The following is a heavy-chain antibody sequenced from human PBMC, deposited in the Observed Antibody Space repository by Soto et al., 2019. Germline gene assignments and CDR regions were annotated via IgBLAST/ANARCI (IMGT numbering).Heavy chain of an antibody. CDR1: GYTFTSYA. D-gene: IGHD7-27*01. CDR3: VREPLTGDSAFDI. Sequence: ASVKVSCKASGYTFTSYAMHWVRQAPGQRLEWMGWINAGNGNTKYSQKFQGRVTITRDTSASTAYMELSSLRSEDTAVYYCVREPLTGDSAFDIWGQGTMVTVSS. CDR2: INAGNGNT. V-gene: IGHV1-3*01. J-gene: IGHJ3*02.